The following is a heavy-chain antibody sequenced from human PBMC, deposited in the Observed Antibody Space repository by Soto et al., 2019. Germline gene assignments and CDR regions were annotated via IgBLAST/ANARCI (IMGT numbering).Heavy chain of an antibody. Sequence: QVQLVQSGAEVKKPGSSVKVSCKASGGTFSSYAISWVRQAPGQGLEWMGGITPIYGTANYAQKCQGGVTITADESMSRACVGLRSLRSEGTAVYYWAGAPTFLRLVYGSFGGWGQVTLGTVSS. J-gene: IGHJ4*02. CDR1: GGTFSSYA. CDR2: ITPIYGTA. CDR3: AGAPTFLRLVYGSFGG. D-gene: IGHD2-8*01. V-gene: IGHV1-69*12.